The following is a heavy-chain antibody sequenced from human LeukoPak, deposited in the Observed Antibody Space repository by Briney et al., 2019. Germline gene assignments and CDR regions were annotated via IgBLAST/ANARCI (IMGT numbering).Heavy chain of an antibody. V-gene: IGHV1-46*01. CDR3: AKDSAVAGLDYRDY. CDR1: GYTFTSYY. CDR2: INPSGGST. Sequence: ASVTVSCKASGYTFTSYYMHWVRQAPGQGLEWMGIINPSGGSTSYAQKFQGRVTMTRDMPTSTVYMELSSLRSEDTAVYYCAKDSAVAGLDYRDYWGQGTLVTVSS. D-gene: IGHD6-19*01. J-gene: IGHJ4*02.